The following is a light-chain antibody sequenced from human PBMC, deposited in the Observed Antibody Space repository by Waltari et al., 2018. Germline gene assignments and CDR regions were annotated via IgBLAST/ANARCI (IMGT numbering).Light chain of an antibody. CDR3: QQYSDGTPWT. J-gene: IGKJ1*01. CDR2: DAS. CDR1: QSIGNN. Sequence: LSCRATQSIGNNLAWYQQRPGQAPRLLIYDASTRPTGVSGRFTGSGSGTEFSLTISGLQSEDFAIYYCQQYSDGTPWTFGQGTKVEI. V-gene: IGKV3-15*01.